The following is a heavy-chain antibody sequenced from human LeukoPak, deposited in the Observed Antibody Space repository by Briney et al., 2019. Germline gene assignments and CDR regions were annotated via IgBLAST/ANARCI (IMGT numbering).Heavy chain of an antibody. CDR2: IIPIFGTA. D-gene: IGHD3-9*01. Sequence: SVKVSCKASGGTFSSYAISWVRQAPGQGLEWMGGIIPIFGTADYAQKFQGRVTITADESTSTAYMELSSLRSEDTAVYYCARAYPNYDNLRGHYYYYGMDVWGQGTTVTVSS. V-gene: IGHV1-69*13. CDR3: ARAYPNYDNLRGHYYYYGMDV. J-gene: IGHJ6*02. CDR1: GGTFSSYA.